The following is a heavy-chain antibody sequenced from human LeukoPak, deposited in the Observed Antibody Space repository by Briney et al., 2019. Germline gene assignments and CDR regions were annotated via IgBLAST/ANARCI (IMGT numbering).Heavy chain of an antibody. V-gene: IGHV3-23*01. CDR1: GFTFSSYA. CDR2: ISGSGGST. Sequence: GGSLRLSCAASGFTFSSYAMSWVRQAPGEGLEWVSAISGSGGSTYYADSVKGRFTISRDNSKNTLYLQMNSLRAEDTAVYYCAKGSKWFPLRDWFDPWGQGTLVTVSS. CDR3: AKGSKWFPLRDWFDP. J-gene: IGHJ5*02. D-gene: IGHD3-22*01.